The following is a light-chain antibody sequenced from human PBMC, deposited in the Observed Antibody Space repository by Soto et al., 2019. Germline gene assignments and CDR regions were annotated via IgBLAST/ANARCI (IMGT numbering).Light chain of an antibody. CDR2: GNN. CDR1: SSNIGRNS. V-gene: IGLV1-44*01. J-gene: IGLJ7*01. Sequence: QLVLTQAPSVSGTPGQRVTITCSGSSSNIGRNSVNWYQHLPGTAPKLLTHGNNHRPSGVPDRFSGSKSGTSASLAISGLQPEDEADYCCAAWDDSLNEYVFGDGTQLTVL. CDR3: AAWDDSLNEYV.